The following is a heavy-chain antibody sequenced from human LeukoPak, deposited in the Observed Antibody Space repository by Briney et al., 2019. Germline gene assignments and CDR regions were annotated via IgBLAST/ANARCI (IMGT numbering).Heavy chain of an antibody. V-gene: IGHV3-7*04. D-gene: IGHD3-9*01. J-gene: IGHJ4*02. Sequence: PGGSLRLSCAASGFTFSSHWMSWVRQAPGKGLEWVADIKVDGSEKHYVDSVRGRFTISRDNAKNLLYLQMNSLRAEDTAVYYCARVRYFDWLTGISYYFDYWGQGTLVTVSS. CDR3: ARVRYFDWLTGISYYFDY. CDR1: GFTFSSHW. CDR2: IKVDGSEK.